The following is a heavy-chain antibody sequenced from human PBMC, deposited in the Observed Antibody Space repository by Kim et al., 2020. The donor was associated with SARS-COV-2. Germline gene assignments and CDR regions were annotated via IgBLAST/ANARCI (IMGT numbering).Heavy chain of an antibody. CDR2: IYYSGST. Sequence: SETLSRTCTVSGGSISSYYWSWIRQPPGKGLEWIGYIYYSGSTNYNPSLKSRVTISVDTSKNQFSLKLSSVTAADTAVYYCARRVGASGMDVWGQGTTVTVSS. V-gene: IGHV4-59*08. D-gene: IGHD1-26*01. CDR1: GGSISSYY. CDR3: ARRVGASGMDV. J-gene: IGHJ6*02.